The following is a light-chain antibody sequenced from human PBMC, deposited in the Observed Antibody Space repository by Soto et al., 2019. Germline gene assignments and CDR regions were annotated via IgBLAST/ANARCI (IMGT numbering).Light chain of an antibody. V-gene: IGKV1-39*01. CDR1: QSLSAY. CDR3: QQSYRSPIT. Sequence: DIQMTQSPSSLSASVGDRVTITCRASQSLSAYLNWYQQKPGKAPNLLIYGASSLQSGVPSRFSGSGSGTDFSLTISSLQPEDFATYYCQQSYRSPITFGQGTRLEIK. J-gene: IGKJ5*01. CDR2: GAS.